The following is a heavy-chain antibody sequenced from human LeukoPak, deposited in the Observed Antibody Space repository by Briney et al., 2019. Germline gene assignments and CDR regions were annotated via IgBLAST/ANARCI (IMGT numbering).Heavy chain of an antibody. Sequence: GGSLRLSYGASGFTFSSYWMSWVRQAPGKELEWVANINQNGSEKYHVDSVKGRFTISRDNAKNTLYLQMNSLRAEDTAVYYCARDQTYGDYWYFDLWGRGTLVTVSS. CDR2: INQNGSEK. CDR1: GFTFSSYW. V-gene: IGHV3-7*01. CDR3: ARDQTYGDYWYFDL. D-gene: IGHD4-17*01. J-gene: IGHJ2*01.